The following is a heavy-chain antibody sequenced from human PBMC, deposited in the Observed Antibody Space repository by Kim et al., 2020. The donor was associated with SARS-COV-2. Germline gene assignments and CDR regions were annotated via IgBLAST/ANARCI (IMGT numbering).Heavy chain of an antibody. CDR2: INPNSGGT. D-gene: IGHD1-1*01. CDR3: ARQTWNGNWFDP. V-gene: IGHV1-2*04. Sequence: ASVKVSCKASGYTFTGYYMHWVRQAPGQGLEWMGWINPNSGGTNYAQKFQGWVTMTRDTSISTAYMELSRLTSDDTAVYHCARQTWNGNWFDPWGQGTLVTVSS. CDR1: GYTFTGYY. J-gene: IGHJ5*02.